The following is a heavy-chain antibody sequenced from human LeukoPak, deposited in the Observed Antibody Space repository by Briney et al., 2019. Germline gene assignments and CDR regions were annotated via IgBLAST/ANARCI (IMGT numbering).Heavy chain of an antibody. CDR3: ARGGFGELYGLLDY. V-gene: IGHV4-61*02. CDR1: GGSISSGSYY. D-gene: IGHD3-10*01. J-gene: IGHJ4*02. CDR2: IYTSGST. Sequence: TLSLTCTVSGGSISSGSYYWSWIRQPAGKGLEWIGRIYTSGSTNYNPSLKSRVTISVDTSKNQFSLKLSSVTAADTAVYYCARGGFGELYGLLDYWGQGTLVTVSS.